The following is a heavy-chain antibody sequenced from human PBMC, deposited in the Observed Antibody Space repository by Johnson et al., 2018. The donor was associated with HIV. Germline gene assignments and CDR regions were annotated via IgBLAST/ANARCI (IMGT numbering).Heavy chain of an antibody. V-gene: IGHV3-11*04. CDR3: ARRRVAGDDAFDM. J-gene: IGHJ3*02. Sequence: QVQLVESGGGLVKPGGSLRLSCAASGFTLSDYYMSWVRQAPGKGLEWVSYISSRDSTIYYAASVKGRFTISRDNAKNSLYLQMNSLRGEDTAVYYCARRRVAGDDAFDMWGQGTMVSVSS. CDR1: GFTLSDYY. D-gene: IGHD6-19*01. CDR2: ISSRDSTI.